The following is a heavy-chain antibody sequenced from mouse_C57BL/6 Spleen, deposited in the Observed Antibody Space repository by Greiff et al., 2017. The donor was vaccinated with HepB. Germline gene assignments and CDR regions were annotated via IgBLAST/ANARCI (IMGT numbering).Heavy chain of an antibody. CDR1: GYAFSSYW. Sequence: LVESGAELVKPGASVKISCKASGYAFSSYWMNWVKQRPGKGLEWIGQIYPGDGDTNYNGKFKGKATLTADKSSSTAYMQLSSLTSEDSAVYFCARLYYDYDGYFDYWGQGTTLTVSS. CDR2: IYPGDGDT. CDR3: ARLYYDYDGYFDY. J-gene: IGHJ2*01. D-gene: IGHD2-4*01. V-gene: IGHV1-80*01.